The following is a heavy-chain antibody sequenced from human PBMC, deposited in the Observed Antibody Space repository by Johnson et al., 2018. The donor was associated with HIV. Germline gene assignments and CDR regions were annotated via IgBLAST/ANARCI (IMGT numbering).Heavy chain of an antibody. CDR2: ISWNSGSI. Sequence: VQLVESGGGLIQPGGSLRLSCAASGFTVSSNYMNWVRQAPGKGLEWVSGISWNSGSIGYADSVKGRFTISRDNAKNSLYLQMNSLRAEDTALYYCAKDRSYYSYLDAFDIWGQGTMVTVSS. CDR3: AKDRSYYSYLDAFDI. V-gene: IGHV3-9*01. D-gene: IGHD1-26*01. CDR1: GFTVSSNY. J-gene: IGHJ3*02.